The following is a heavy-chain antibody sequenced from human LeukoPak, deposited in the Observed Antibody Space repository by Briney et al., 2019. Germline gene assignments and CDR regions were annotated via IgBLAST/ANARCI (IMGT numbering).Heavy chain of an antibody. V-gene: IGHV1-2*02. J-gene: IGHJ5*02. Sequence: ASVKVSCKTSEYSFTDYYIHWVRQAPGQGLEWMAWINTKTGRTSSARKFQGRVTMTRDPSITTVYMDMAWLTSDDTAIYFCARADFIDAGPYLIGPWGQGTLVTVSS. CDR2: INTKTGRT. CDR1: EYSFTDYY. D-gene: IGHD3-3*01. CDR3: ARADFIDAGPYLIGP.